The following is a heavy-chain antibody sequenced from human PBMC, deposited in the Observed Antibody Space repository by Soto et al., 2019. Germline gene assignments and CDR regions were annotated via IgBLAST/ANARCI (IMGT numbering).Heavy chain of an antibody. D-gene: IGHD6-13*01. CDR1: GYTFTSYG. J-gene: IGHJ6*02. V-gene: IGHV1-18*01. CDR2: ISAYNGNT. CDR3: ARDWEYSSSWYDAINYYYYYGMDV. Sequence: GASVKVSCKAPGYTFTSYGISWVRQAPGQGLEWMGWISAYNGNTNYAQKLQGRVTMTTDTSTSTAYMELRSLRSDDTAVYYCARDWEYSSSWYDAINYYYYYGMDVWGQGTTVTVSS.